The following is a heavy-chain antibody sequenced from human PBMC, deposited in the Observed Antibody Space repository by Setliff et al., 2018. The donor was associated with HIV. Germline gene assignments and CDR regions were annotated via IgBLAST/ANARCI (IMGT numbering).Heavy chain of an antibody. Sequence: ASVKVSCKASGYTFTDRYITWFQQAPGKGFEWMGRRYPRGDGTIYAERFRGRLTLSADMSTNTGYMELDNLKSEDTAMYFCAAGPFSWWQYFWGRGTLVTVSS. CDR3: AAGPFSWWQYF. D-gene: IGHD2-15*01. CDR2: RYPRGDGT. CDR1: GYTFTDRY. J-gene: IGHJ4*01. V-gene: IGHV1-69-2*01.